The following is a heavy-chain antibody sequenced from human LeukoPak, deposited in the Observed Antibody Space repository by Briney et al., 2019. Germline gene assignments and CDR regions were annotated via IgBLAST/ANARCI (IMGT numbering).Heavy chain of an antibody. D-gene: IGHD2-21*02. J-gene: IGHJ4*02. CDR2: INPNSGGT. Sequence: GASVKVSCKASGYTFTSYDINWVRQATGQGLEWMGWINPNSGGTNYAQKFQGRVTMTRDTSISTAYMELSRLRSDDTAVYYCARDLAGGDWQWGQGTLVTVSS. V-gene: IGHV1-2*02. CDR1: GYTFTSYD. CDR3: ARDLAGGDWQ.